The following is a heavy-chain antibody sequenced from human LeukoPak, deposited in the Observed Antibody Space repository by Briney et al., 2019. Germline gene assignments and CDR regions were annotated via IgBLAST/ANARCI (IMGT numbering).Heavy chain of an antibody. CDR3: ARSGETGGY. J-gene: IGHJ4*02. Sequence: SETLSLTCTVSGDSMNNSRYYWGWIRQPPGKGLEWIGTIYYNGNTYYNPSLKSRVTISVDTSKNQFSLKLTSVTAADTAVYYCARSGETGGYWGQGTLVTVSS. D-gene: IGHD4-17*01. V-gene: IGHV4-39*01. CDR2: IYYNGNT. CDR1: GDSMNNSRYY.